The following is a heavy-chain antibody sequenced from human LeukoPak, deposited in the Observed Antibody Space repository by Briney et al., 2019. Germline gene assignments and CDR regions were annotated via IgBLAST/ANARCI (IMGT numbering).Heavy chain of an antibody. CDR3: ARAVTSSSSWYKWVNWFDP. Sequence: PSETLSLTCTVSGYSISSGYYWGWIRQPPGKGLEWIGSIYYSGSTYYNPSLKSRVTISVDTSKNQFSLKLSSVTAADTAVYYCARAVTSSSSWYKWVNWFDPWGQGTLVTVSS. CDR1: GYSISSGYY. V-gene: IGHV4-38-2*02. D-gene: IGHD6-13*01. J-gene: IGHJ5*02. CDR2: IYYSGST.